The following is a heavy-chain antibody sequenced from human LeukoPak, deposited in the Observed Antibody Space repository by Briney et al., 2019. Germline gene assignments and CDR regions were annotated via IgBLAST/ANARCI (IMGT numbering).Heavy chain of an antibody. V-gene: IGHV4-59*01. J-gene: IGHJ4*02. CDR1: GGSISSYY. Sequence: PSETLSLACTVSGGSISSYYWSWIRQPPGKGLEWIGYIYYSGSTNYNPSLKSRVTISVDTSKNQFSLKLSSVTAADTAVYYCARAGGYSYVVDYWGQGTLVTVSS. CDR2: IYYSGST. D-gene: IGHD5-18*01. CDR3: ARAGGYSYVVDY.